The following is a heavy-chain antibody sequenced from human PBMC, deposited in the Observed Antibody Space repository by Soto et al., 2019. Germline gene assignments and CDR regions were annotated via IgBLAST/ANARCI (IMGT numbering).Heavy chain of an antibody. D-gene: IGHD3-10*01. CDR3: ARDSGDSRSDWFDP. V-gene: IGHV4-59*01. J-gene: IGHJ5*02. CDR2: INYSGST. Sequence: SETLSLTCTVSGGSMNSYYWSWIRQPPGKGLEWIGYINYSGSTNHNPSLKSRVTISVDTSKKQLSLKLTSVTAADTAVYYCARDSGDSRSDWFDPWGRGTLVTVSS. CDR1: GGSMNSYY.